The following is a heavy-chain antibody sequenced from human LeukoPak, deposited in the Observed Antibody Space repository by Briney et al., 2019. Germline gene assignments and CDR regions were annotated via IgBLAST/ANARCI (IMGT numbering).Heavy chain of an antibody. J-gene: IGHJ2*01. Sequence: GASVKVSCKASGYTFTSYGISWVRQAPGQGLEWMGWISAYNGNTNYAQKLQGRDTMTTDTSTSTAYMELRSLRSDDTAVYYCARDLVEMATKLSDWYFDLWGRGTLVTVSS. V-gene: IGHV1-18*01. CDR2: ISAYNGNT. CDR3: ARDLVEMATKLSDWYFDL. CDR1: GYTFTSYG. D-gene: IGHD5-24*01.